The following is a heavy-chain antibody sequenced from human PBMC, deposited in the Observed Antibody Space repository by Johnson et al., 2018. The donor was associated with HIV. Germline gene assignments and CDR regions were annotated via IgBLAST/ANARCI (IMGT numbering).Heavy chain of an antibody. CDR1: GFTFSSYD. CDR2: IGTAGDT. CDR3: AKDGAAAGTVGADAFDI. J-gene: IGHJ3*02. V-gene: IGHV3-13*01. Sequence: EVQLVESGGGLVQPGGSLRLSCAASGFTFSSYDMHWVRQATGKGLEWVSAIGTAGDTYYPGSVKGRFPISRDNSKNTLYLQMNSLRAEDTAVYYCAKDGAAAGTVGADAFDIWGQGTMVTVSS. D-gene: IGHD6-13*01.